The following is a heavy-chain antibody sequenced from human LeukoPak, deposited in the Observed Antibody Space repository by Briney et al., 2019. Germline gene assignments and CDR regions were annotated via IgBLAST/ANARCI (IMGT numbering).Heavy chain of an antibody. CDR3: AREWSHFGDY. V-gene: IGHV1-18*01. D-gene: IGHD3-3*02. CDR1: GYTFTSQG. J-gene: IGHJ4*02. Sequence: ASVTDSCKTSGYTFTSQGIYWVRQAPGQGLEYMGWISPYNGNTNYAQKLQGRVFMTTDTSTNTAYMELRSLRSDDTAVYYCAREWSHFGDYWGQGAPVTVSS. CDR2: ISPYNGNT.